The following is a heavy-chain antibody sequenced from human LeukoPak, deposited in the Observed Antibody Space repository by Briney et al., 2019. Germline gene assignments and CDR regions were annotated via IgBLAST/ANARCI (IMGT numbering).Heavy chain of an antibody. J-gene: IGHJ6*03. Sequence: SETLSLTCAVYGGSFSGYYWSWIRQPPGKGLEWIGEINHSGSTNYNPSLKSRVTISGDTSKNQFSLKLSSVTAADTAVYFCARVGYSYVINDWSRTGLGAYPTKYYYHVDVWGKGTTVTVSS. D-gene: IGHD5-18*01. CDR1: GGSFSGYY. CDR2: INHSGST. V-gene: IGHV4-34*01. CDR3: ARVGYSYVINDWSRTGLGAYPTKYYYHVDV.